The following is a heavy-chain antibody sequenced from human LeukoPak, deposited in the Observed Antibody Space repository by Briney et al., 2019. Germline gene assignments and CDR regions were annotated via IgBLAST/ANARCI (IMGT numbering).Heavy chain of an antibody. CDR3: ARDWYYYDSSGYYPSGP. J-gene: IGHJ5*02. D-gene: IGHD3-22*01. CDR1: GGSISSGDYY. CDR2: IYYSGST. V-gene: IGHV4-30-4*08. Sequence: PSETLSLTCTVSGGSISSGDYYWSWIRQPPGKGLEWIGYIYYSGSTYYNPSLKSRVTISVDTSKNQFSLKLSSVTAADTAVYYCARDWYYYDSSGYYPSGPCGQGTLVTVSS.